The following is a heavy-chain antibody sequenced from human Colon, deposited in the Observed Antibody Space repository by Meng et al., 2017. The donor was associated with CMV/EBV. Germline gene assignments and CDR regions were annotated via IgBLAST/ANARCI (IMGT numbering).Heavy chain of an antibody. V-gene: IGHV1-46*01. J-gene: IGHJ4*02. CDR2: INPSGGST. CDR3: ARDLRRLKGYSSSSGPAFDY. CDR1: GYTFTSYY. D-gene: IGHD6-6*01. Sequence: ASVKVSCKASGYTFTSYYMHWVRQAPGQGLEWMGIINPSGGSTSYAQKFQGRVTMTRDTSTSTVYMELSSLRSEDTAAYYCARDLRRLKGYSSSSGPAFDYWGQGTLVTVSS.